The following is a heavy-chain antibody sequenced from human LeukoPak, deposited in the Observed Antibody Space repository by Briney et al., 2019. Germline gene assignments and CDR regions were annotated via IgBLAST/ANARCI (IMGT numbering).Heavy chain of an antibody. CDR1: GFSFSDYY. J-gene: IGHJ5*02. Sequence: GGSLRLSCAASGFSFSDYYMSWIRQAPGKGLEWVSYISSSGTTIYYADSVKGRFTISRDNAKNSLYLQMNSLRAEDTAVYYCARDISSSGYYNVVRWFDPWGQGTLVTVSS. D-gene: IGHD3-22*01. CDR2: ISSSGTTI. V-gene: IGHV3-11*04. CDR3: ARDISSSGYYNVVRWFDP.